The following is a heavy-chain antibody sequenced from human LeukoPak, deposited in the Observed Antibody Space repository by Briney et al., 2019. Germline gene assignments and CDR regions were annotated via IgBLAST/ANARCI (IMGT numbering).Heavy chain of an antibody. CDR3: ARGGYCSGGSCYSAFRRNNWFDP. J-gene: IGHJ5*02. D-gene: IGHD2-15*01. CDR1: GGSITNYY. Sequence: SETLSLTCTVSGGSITNYYWSWIRQPAGKGLEWIGRFYTSGSTIYNPSLKSRVTISVDTSKNQFSLKLSSVTAADTAVYYCARGGYCSGGSCYSAFRRNNWFDPWGQGTLVTVSS. CDR2: FYTSGST. V-gene: IGHV4-4*07.